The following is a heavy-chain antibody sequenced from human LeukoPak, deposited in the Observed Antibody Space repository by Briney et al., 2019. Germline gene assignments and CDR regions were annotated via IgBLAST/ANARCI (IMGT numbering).Heavy chain of an antibody. V-gene: IGHV5-51*01. Sequence: GESLKISCQGSGYNFNTYWIAWVRQMRGKGLEWMGIIYPGDSDTRYCPSFQGQVTFSADKSINTAYLQWRSLKASDTAMYFCARQVDRSDYFYYMDVWGKGTTVTVS. CDR2: IYPGDSDT. CDR3: ARQVDRSDYFYYMDV. CDR1: GYNFNTYW. D-gene: IGHD3-9*01. J-gene: IGHJ6*03.